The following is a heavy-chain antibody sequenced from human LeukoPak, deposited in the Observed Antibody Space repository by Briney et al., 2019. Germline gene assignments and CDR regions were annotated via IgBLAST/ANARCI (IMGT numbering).Heavy chain of an antibody. CDR3: ARDWAWGGFDH. Sequence: GGSLRLSCAASGFTFSSYWMSWVRQAPGKGLEWVANIKQDGSEKYYVDSVKGRFTISRDNAKNTLYLQMNSLRADDTAIYYCARDWAWGGFDHWGQGALVTVSP. CDR1: GFTFSSYW. CDR2: IKQDGSEK. D-gene: IGHD3-16*01. V-gene: IGHV3-7*01. J-gene: IGHJ4*02.